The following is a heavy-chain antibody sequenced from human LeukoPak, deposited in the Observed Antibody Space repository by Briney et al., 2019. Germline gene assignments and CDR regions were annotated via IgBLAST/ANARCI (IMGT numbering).Heavy chain of an antibody. Sequence: NPSQTLSLTCTVSGGSISSGGYYWSWIRQHPGKGLEWIGYIYYSGSTYYNPSLKSRVNISVDTSKNQFSLKLSSVTAADTAVYYCATCPTEAGYGCRYYGMDVWGQGTTVTVSS. V-gene: IGHV4-31*03. CDR3: ATCPTEAGYGCRYYGMDV. CDR2: IYYSGST. J-gene: IGHJ6*02. CDR1: GGSISSGGYY. D-gene: IGHD3-9*01.